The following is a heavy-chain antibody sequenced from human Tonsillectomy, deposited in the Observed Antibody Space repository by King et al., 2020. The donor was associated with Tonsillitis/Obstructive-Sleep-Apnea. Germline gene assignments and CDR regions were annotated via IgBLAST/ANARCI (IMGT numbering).Heavy chain of an antibody. V-gene: IGHV3-30*04. CDR1: GFPFSSYA. Sequence: VQLVESGGGVVQPGTSLRLSCSASGFPFSSYAMHWVRQAPGKGLEWVAVMSYDGSSEYYADSVKGRFTISRDNSKNSLYLQMNSLRAEDTAVYYCARAPTYCSSTTCYSYYYFYMDVWGKGTTVTVSS. CDR2: MSYDGSSE. CDR3: ARAPTYCSSTTCYSYYYFYMDV. J-gene: IGHJ6*03. D-gene: IGHD2-2*02.